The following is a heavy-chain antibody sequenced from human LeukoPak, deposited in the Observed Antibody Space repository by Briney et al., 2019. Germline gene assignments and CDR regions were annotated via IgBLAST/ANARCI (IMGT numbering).Heavy chain of an antibody. J-gene: IGHJ5*02. D-gene: IGHD2-15*01. CDR2: ISSDGSNK. CDR3: TRRVSATRWFDP. Sequence: GRSLRLSCAASGFTFSSNGMHWVRQAPGKGLEWVAVISSDGSNKYYADSVKGRFTISRDSSKNTLYLQMNSLRAEDTAVYYCTRRVSATRWFDPWGQGTLVTVSS. V-gene: IGHV3-30*03. CDR1: GFTFSSNG.